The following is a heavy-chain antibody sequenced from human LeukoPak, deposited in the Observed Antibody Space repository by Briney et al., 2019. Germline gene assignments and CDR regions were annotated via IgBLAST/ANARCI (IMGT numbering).Heavy chain of an antibody. D-gene: IGHD3-22*01. CDR1: GFTFSSYA. CDR3: AKDRVLTVVVISFDY. CDR2: ISGSGGST. J-gene: IGHJ4*02. V-gene: IGHV3-23*01. Sequence: GGSLRLSCAASGFTFSSYAMSWVRQAPGKGLEWVSAISGSGGSTYYADSVKGRFTISRDNSKNTLYLQMNSLRAEDTAVYYCAKDRVLTVVVISFDYWGQGTLVTVSS.